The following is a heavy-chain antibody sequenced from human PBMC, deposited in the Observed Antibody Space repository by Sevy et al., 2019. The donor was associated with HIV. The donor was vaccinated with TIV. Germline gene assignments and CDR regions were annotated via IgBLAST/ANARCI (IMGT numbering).Heavy chain of an antibody. Sequence: GGSLRLSCAASGFTFSDYYMSWIRQAPGKGLEWVSYISGTDNTIYYEDFVKGRFTISRDNAKNSLYLQMNNLRAEDTAQYYCARDHVKDGDLGDYYYYAMDVWGQGTTVTVSS. D-gene: IGHD4-17*01. CDR2: ISGTDNTI. CDR3: ARDHVKDGDLGDYYYYAMDV. CDR1: GFTFSDYY. V-gene: IGHV3-11*01. J-gene: IGHJ6*02.